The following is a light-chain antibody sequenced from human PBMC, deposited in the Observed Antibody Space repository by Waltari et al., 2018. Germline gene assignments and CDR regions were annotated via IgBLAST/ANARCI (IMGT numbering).Light chain of an antibody. J-gene: IGLJ1*01. CDR2: DVT. Sequence: QSALTQPASVSGSPGQSITISFTGTSSDVGNYDYVSWYQQHPGKAPKLMIYDVTNRPSGVSNRFSGSKSGNTASLTISGLQAQDEADYYCSSYTTSATLVFGTGTKVTVL. CDR1: SSDVGNYDY. CDR3: SSYTTSATLV. V-gene: IGLV2-14*03.